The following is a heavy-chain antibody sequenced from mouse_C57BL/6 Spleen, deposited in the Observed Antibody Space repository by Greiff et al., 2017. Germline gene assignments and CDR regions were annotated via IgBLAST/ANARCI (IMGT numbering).Heavy chain of an antibody. V-gene: IGHV1-61*01. CDR2: IYPSDSET. CDR1: GYTFTSYW. Sequence: QVQLQQPGAELVRPGSSVKLSCKASGYTFTSYWMDWVKQRPGQGLEWIGNIYPSDSETHYNQKFKDKATLTVDKSSSTAYMQLSSLTSEDSAVYYCARGGNYAAWFAYWGQGTLVTVAA. J-gene: IGHJ3*01. CDR3: ARGGNYAAWFAY. D-gene: IGHD2-1*01.